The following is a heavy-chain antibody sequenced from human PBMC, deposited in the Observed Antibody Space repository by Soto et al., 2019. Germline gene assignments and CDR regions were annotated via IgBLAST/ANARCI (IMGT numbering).Heavy chain of an antibody. CDR3: AKPGMMATIMSHFDQ. Sequence: QVQLVESGGGVVQPGKSLRLYCAASGFTFSDYGMHWVRQPPGKGLEWVAAISFEGSNTYYAGSVKGRFTISRDNSKNTLYLQMSSLRAEDTAVYYCAKPGMMATIMSHFDQLGQGTLVTVSS. D-gene: IGHD5-12*01. J-gene: IGHJ4*02. V-gene: IGHV3-30*18. CDR2: ISFEGSNT. CDR1: GFTFSDYG.